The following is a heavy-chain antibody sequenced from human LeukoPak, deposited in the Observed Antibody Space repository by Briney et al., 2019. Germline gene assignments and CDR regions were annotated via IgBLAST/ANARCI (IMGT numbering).Heavy chain of an antibody. CDR3: ARGYCSGGSCYWGFDP. D-gene: IGHD2-15*01. CDR2: MNRNSGNT. V-gene: IGHV1-8*01. J-gene: IGHJ5*02. Sequence: ASVKVSCKASGYTFTSYDINWVRQATGQGLEWMGWMNRNSGNTGYAQKFQGRVTMTRNTSISTAYMELSSLRSEDTAVYYCARGYCSGGSCYWGFDPWGQGTLVTVSS. CDR1: GYTFTSYD.